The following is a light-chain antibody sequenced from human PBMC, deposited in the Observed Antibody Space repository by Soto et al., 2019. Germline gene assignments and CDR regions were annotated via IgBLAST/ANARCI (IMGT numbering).Light chain of an antibody. J-gene: IGLJ1*01. Sequence: QSVLTQPAAVSGSPGQSITISCTGTSSDVGGVNYVSWYQQHPGKAPKLLIFDVYSRPSGISNRFSGSSSGNTASLTISWIQAEDEADYYCSSYPTSSSYVFGAGTKVNVL. CDR1: SSDVGGVNY. CDR2: DVY. V-gene: IGLV2-14*01. CDR3: SSYPTSSSYV.